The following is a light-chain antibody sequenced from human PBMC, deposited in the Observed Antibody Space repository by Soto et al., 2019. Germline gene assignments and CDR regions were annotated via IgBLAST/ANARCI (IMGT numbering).Light chain of an antibody. J-gene: IGKJ1*01. Sequence: ENVLTQSPGTLSLSPGERATLACRASQSVNNRYLAWYQQKPGQAPRLLIYDASSRATGIPDRFSGSGSGTDFTLTISRLEPEDFAVYYCQQYGGSPRTFGQGTKVEIK. CDR3: QQYGGSPRT. V-gene: IGKV3-20*01. CDR1: QSVNNRY. CDR2: DAS.